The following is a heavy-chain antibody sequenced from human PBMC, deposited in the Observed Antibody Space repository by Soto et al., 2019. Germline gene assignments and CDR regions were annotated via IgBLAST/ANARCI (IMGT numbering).Heavy chain of an antibody. CDR3: ARALEQLDYYGMDV. J-gene: IGHJ6*02. Sequence: SETLSLTCAVYGGSFSGYYCSWIRQPPGKGLEWIGEINHSGSTNYNPSLKSRVTISVDTSKNQFSLKLSSVTAADTAVYYCARALEQLDYYGMDVWGQGTTVTVSS. CDR1: GGSFSGYY. V-gene: IGHV4-34*01. CDR2: INHSGST. D-gene: IGHD6-13*01.